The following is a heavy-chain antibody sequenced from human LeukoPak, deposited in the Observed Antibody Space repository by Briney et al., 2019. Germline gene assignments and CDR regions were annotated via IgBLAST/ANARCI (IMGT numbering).Heavy chain of an antibody. Sequence: ASVKVSCKVSGYTLTELSMHWVRQAPGKGLEWMGGFDPEDGETIYAQKFQGRVTMTEDTSTDTAYMELSSLRSEDTAVYYCARGHLVPAAIMSYFDYWGQGTLVTVSS. D-gene: IGHD2-2*01. CDR1: GYTLTELS. V-gene: IGHV1-24*01. CDR3: ARGHLVPAAIMSYFDY. J-gene: IGHJ4*02. CDR2: FDPEDGET.